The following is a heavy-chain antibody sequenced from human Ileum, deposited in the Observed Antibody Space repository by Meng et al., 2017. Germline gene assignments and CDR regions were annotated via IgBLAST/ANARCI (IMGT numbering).Heavy chain of an antibody. CDR1: GASIITSNL. V-gene: IGHV4-4*02. CDR2: IHHSGTT. CDR3: ARHDYGDPTAAFDY. J-gene: IGHJ4*02. Sequence: LHESGPGLVKPSGTLSLTCGVPGASIITSNLWKWVRQPPGKGLEWIGEIHHSGTTNYNPSLKSRVTISLDKSKNQFSLELRSVTAADTAVYYCARHDYGDPTAAFDYWGQGTLVTVSS. D-gene: IGHD4-17*01.